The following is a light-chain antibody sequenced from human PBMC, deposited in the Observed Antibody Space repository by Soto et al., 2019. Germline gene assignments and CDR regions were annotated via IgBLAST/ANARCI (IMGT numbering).Light chain of an antibody. V-gene: IGKV1-9*01. Sequence: IQLTQSPSSLSASVGDRVTITCRASQGISSFLAWYQQKPGKAPKLLIYGASTLQSGVPSRFSRSRSGTDFTLTICSLQPEEFATYYCQQHNSLPIPFGPGTKVDIK. CDR2: GAS. CDR3: QQHNSLPIP. CDR1: QGISSF. J-gene: IGKJ3*01.